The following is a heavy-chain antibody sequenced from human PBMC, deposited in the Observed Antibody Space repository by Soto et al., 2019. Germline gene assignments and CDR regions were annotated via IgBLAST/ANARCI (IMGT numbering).Heavy chain of an antibody. Sequence: GGSLRLSCAASGFTFSSYWMHWVRQAPGKXLVWVSRINSDGSSTSYADSVKGRFTISRDNAKNTLYLQMNSLRAEDTVVYYCARVWALSSSSYYYYGMDVWGQGSTVTVCS. V-gene: IGHV3-74*01. CDR3: ARVWALSSSSYYYYGMDV. J-gene: IGHJ6*02. D-gene: IGHD6-6*01. CDR2: INSDGSST. CDR1: GFTFSSYW.